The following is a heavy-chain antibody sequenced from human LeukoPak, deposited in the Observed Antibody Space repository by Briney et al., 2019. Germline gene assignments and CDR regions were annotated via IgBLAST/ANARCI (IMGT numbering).Heavy chain of an antibody. D-gene: IGHD6-13*01. J-gene: IGHJ4*02. CDR1: GYSISSGYY. V-gene: IGHV4-38-2*02. CDR2: IYHSGST. Sequence: PSETLSLTCTVSGYSISSGYYWGWIRQPPGKGLEWIGSIYHSGSTYYNPSLKSRVTISVDTSKNQFSLKLSSVTAADTAVYYCARDRAAAGHKTRGYWGQGTLVTVSS. CDR3: ARDRAAAGHKTRGY.